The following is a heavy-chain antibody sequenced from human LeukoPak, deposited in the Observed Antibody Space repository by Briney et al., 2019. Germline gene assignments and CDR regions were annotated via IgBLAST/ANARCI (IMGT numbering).Heavy chain of an antibody. Sequence: SETLSLTCTVSGGSISSSSYYWGWIRQPPGQGLEWIGSIYYSGSTYYNPPLKSRVTISVDTSKNQFSLKLSSVTAADTAVYYCARISLPRAETQIQGKIDYWGQGTLVTVSS. J-gene: IGHJ4*02. V-gene: IGHV4-39*01. CDR2: IYYSGST. CDR3: ARISLPRAETQIQGKIDY. D-gene: IGHD1-14*01. CDR1: GGSISSSSYY.